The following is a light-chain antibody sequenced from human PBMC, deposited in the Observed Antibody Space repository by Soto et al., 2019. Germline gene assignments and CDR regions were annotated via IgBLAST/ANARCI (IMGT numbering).Light chain of an antibody. V-gene: IGKV3-11*01. Sequence: EIVLTQSPATLSLSPGERATLSCRDSESIRNYLAWYQQKPGQAPRLLIYDASNRATGIPARFSGSGSGTDFTLTISSLEPEDFAVYYCHQRSNQLTFGQGTKVDIK. CDR1: ESIRNY. J-gene: IGKJ1*01. CDR2: DAS. CDR3: HQRSNQLT.